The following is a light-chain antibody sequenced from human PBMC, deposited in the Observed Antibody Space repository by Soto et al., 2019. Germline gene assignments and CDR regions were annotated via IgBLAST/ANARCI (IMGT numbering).Light chain of an antibody. J-gene: IGKJ4*02. CDR3: QQYGSAPLT. CDR1: PRVTKNY. CDR2: DAS. Sequence: EIVLTQSPGTLSLSPRERPTRSCRASPRVTKNYLAWYQQKPGQAPRLRIYDASSSATGIPDRFSGSTSGTDVTVAISRLEPEDLGVYFCQQYGSAPLTFGGGTKVEIK. V-gene: IGKV3-20*01.